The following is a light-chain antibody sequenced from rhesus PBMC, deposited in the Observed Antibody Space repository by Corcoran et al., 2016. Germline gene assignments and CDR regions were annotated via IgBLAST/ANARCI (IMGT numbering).Light chain of an antibody. Sequence: DIQMTQSPSFLSASVGDRVTITCRASQGIRTYLAWYQQKPGKAPKPLIYYASNLESGVPSRFSGSGSGTEFTLTISSLQPEDFAVYYCQQYNSDPLTFGGGTKVEIK. J-gene: IGKJ4*01. V-gene: IGKV1-37*01. CDR3: QQYNSDPLT. CDR1: QGIRTY. CDR2: YAS.